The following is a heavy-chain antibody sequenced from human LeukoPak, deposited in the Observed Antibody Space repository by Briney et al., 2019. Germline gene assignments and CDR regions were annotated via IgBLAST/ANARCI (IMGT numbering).Heavy chain of an antibody. J-gene: IGHJ3*02. CDR2: IKQDGSEK. Sequence: GGSLRLSCAASGFTFSSYWMSWVRQAPGKGLEWVANIKQDGSEKYYVESVKGRFNISRDNAKNSVYLQMNSLRAEDTAVYYCARDFGTRRRDDAFDIWGQGTMVTVSS. D-gene: IGHD1-7*01. CDR1: GFTFSSYW. V-gene: IGHV3-7*01. CDR3: ARDFGTRRRDDAFDI.